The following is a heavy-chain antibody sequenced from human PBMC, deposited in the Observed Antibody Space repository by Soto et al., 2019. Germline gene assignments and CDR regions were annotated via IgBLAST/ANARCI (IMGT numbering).Heavy chain of an antibody. CDR2: MNPNSGNT. J-gene: IGHJ4*02. D-gene: IGHD6-25*01. CDR3: ARDLAGRIDY. CDR1: GYTFTSYD. V-gene: IGHV1-8*01. Sequence: ASVKVSCKASGYTFTSYDINWVRQATGQGLEWMGWMNPNSGNTGYAQKNQGRVNMTRNTSISTAYIEMSNLRTEDTAVYYCARDLAGRIDYWGQGTLVTVSS.